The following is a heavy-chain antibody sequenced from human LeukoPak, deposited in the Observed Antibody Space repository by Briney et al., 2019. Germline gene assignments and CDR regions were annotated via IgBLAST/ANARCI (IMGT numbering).Heavy chain of an antibody. Sequence: GGSLRLSCAASGFTFSTYIMNWVRQTPGKGLEWVAVISYDGSNKYYADSVKGRFTISRDNAKNSLYLQMNSLRAEDTAVYYCARGIAGVVAFDIWGQGTMVTVSS. CDR2: ISYDGSNK. D-gene: IGHD2-21*01. J-gene: IGHJ3*02. CDR1: GFTFSTYI. V-gene: IGHV3-30*03. CDR3: ARGIAGVVAFDI.